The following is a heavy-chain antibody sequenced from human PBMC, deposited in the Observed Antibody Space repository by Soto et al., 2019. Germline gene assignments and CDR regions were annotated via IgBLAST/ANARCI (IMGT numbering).Heavy chain of an antibody. CDR3: ATDTARTFYYYGMDV. J-gene: IGHJ6*02. Sequence: GASLKISCKGSGYSFTRYWIAWVRQMPGKGLEWMGIIYPGDSDSRYSPSFQGQVTMSVDKSTRTAYLQWSSLKASDTAMYYCATDTARTFYYYGMDVLGQGTTVTVSS. D-gene: IGHD5-18*01. CDR1: GYSFTRYW. V-gene: IGHV5-51*01. CDR2: IYPGDSDS.